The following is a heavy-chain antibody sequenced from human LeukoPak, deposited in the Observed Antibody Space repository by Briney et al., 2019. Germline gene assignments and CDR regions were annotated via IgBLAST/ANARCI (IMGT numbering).Heavy chain of an antibody. J-gene: IGHJ6*02. V-gene: IGHV4-61*08. Sequence: PSETLSLTCTVSGGSISSGGYYWSWIRQPPGKGLEWIGYIYYSGSTNYNPSLKSRVTISVDTSKNQFSLKLSSVTAADTAVYYCARVRAGYCSSTSCYYYGMDVWGQGTTVTVSS. D-gene: IGHD2-2*01. CDR1: GGSISSGGYY. CDR3: ARVRAGYCSSTSCYYYGMDV. CDR2: IYYSGST.